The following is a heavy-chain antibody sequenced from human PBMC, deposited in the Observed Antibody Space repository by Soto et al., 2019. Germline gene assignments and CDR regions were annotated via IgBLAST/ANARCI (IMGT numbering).Heavy chain of an antibody. Sequence: SETLSLTCTVSGGSISSGDYYWSWIRQPPGKGLEWIGYIYYSGSIYYNPSLKSRVTISVDTSKNQFSLKLSSVTAADTAVYYCASSRSYGYFWFDPWGQGTLVTVSS. CDR2: IYYSGSI. CDR3: ASSRSYGYFWFDP. V-gene: IGHV4-30-4*01. D-gene: IGHD5-18*01. J-gene: IGHJ5*02. CDR1: GGSISSGDYY.